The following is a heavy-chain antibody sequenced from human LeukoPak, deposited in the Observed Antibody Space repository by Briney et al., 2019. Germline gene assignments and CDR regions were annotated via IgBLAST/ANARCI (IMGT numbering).Heavy chain of an antibody. D-gene: IGHD5-12*01. CDR2: IWYDGSNK. CDR3: AKDETRGYSGYDLDY. CDR1: GFTFSSYG. V-gene: IGHV3-33*06. J-gene: IGHJ4*02. Sequence: GGSLRLPCAASGFTFSSYGMHWVRQAPGKGLEWVAVIWYDGSNKYYADSVKGRFTISRDNSKNTLYLQMNSLRAEDTAVYYCAKDETRGYSGYDLDYWGQGTLVTASS.